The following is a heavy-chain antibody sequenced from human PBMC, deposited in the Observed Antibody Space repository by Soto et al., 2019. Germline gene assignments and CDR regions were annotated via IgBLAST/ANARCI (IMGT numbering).Heavy chain of an antibody. Sequence: PGGSLRLSCGASGFTFRTYWLSWVRQVPGKGLEWVAVISYDGSNKYYADSVKGRFTISRDDSKNTLYLQMNSLRPEDTTVYYCAKEGREYYYWGMDVWGQGTTVTVSS. V-gene: IGHV3-30*18. CDR1: GFTFRTYW. CDR3: AKEGREYYYWGMDV. J-gene: IGHJ6*02. CDR2: ISYDGSNK.